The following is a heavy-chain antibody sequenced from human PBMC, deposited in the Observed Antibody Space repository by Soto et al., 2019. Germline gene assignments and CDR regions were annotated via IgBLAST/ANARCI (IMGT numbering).Heavy chain of an antibody. V-gene: IGHV3-23*01. CDR2: ISGSGGST. CDR1: GFTFSRYA. D-gene: IGHD6-19*01. J-gene: IGHJ4*02. Sequence: EVQLLESGGGLVQPGGYLRLSCAASGFTFSRYAMSWVRQAPGKGLEWVSAISGSGGSTYYADSVKGRFTISRDHSKNTLYLQMNRLRGEDTDVYYCAKEGEHSSGWANFDYWGQGTLVTVSS. CDR3: AKEGEHSSGWANFDY.